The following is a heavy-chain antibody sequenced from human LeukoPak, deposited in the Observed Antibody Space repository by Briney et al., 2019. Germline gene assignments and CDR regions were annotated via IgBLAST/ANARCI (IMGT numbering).Heavy chain of an antibody. J-gene: IGHJ4*02. Sequence: GGPLRLSCAASGFTFSSYAMSWVRQAPGKGLEWVSAISGSGGSTYYADSVKGRFTISRDNSKNTLYLQMNSLRAEDTAVYYCAKALEDYYDSSGYLDYWGQGTLVTVSS. D-gene: IGHD3-22*01. V-gene: IGHV3-23*01. CDR1: GFTFSSYA. CDR3: AKALEDYYDSSGYLDY. CDR2: ISGSGGST.